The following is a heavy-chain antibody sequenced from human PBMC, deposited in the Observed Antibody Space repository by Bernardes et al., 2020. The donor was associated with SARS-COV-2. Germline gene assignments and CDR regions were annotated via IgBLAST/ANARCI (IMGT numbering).Heavy chain of an antibody. J-gene: IGHJ3*01. D-gene: IGHD3-16*01. CDR1: GFTFHNSG. V-gene: IGHV3-30*18. Sequence: LLRSRAASGFTFHNSGMHWVRQAPGKGLEWVAVISYEGSRMYYADSVKGRFTISRDHHKNTLYLQMNSLRPEDTAIYYCAKRNLIFMRYADNDAFDLWGQGKLVTVS. CDR2: ISYEGSRM. CDR3: AKRNLIFMRYADNDAFDL.